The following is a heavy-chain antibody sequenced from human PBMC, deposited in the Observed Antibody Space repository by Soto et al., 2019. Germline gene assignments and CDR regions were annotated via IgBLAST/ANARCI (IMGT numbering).Heavy chain of an antibody. CDR1: GDALTGCY. V-gene: IGHV1-2*04. CDR3: ARDAYCSSTSCYHVDYYYGMDV. D-gene: IGHD2-2*01. CDR2: INPNSGGT. Sequence: ASVKVSCEASGDALTGCYRHWVRQAHGQGLEWMGWINPNSGGTNYAQKFQGWVTMTRDTSISTAYMELSRLRSDDTAVYYCARDAYCSSTSCYHVDYYYGMDVWGQGTTVTVSS. J-gene: IGHJ6*02.